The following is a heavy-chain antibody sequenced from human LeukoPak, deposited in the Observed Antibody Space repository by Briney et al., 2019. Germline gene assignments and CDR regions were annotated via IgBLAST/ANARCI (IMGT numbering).Heavy chain of an antibody. CDR2: ISYDGSNK. CDR3: AKGEVPAAMLSPFDY. Sequence: GGSLRLSCAASGLTFSSYGMHWVRQAPGKGLEWVAVISYDGSNKYYADSVKGRFTISRDNSKNTLYLQMNSLRAEDTAVYYCAKGEVPAAMLSPFDYWGQGTLVTVSS. D-gene: IGHD2-2*01. V-gene: IGHV3-30*18. J-gene: IGHJ4*02. CDR1: GLTFSSYG.